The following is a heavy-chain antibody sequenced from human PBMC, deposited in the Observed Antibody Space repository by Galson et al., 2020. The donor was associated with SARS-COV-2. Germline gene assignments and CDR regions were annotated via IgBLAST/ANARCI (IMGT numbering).Heavy chain of an antibody. V-gene: IGHV4-38-2*01. J-gene: IGHJ2*01. D-gene: IGHD3-22*01. CDR3: ARPSSSGYYSVWYFDL. Sequence: SETLSLTCAVSGYSISSDFYWGWIRQPPGKGLEWIGNIYHSGSTYYNPSLKSRVTISIDKSKNQFSLKLSSVTAADTAVYYCARPSSSGYYSVWYFDLWGRDTLVTVSS. CDR2: IYHSGST. CDR1: GYSISSDFY.